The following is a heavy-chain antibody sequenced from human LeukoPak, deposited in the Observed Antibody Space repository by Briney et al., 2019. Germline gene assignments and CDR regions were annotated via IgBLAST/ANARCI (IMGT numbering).Heavy chain of an antibody. CDR2: ISYSGST. D-gene: IGHD4-17*01. CDR3: ARDDYGDYFDY. V-gene: IGHV4-59*08. J-gene: IGHJ4*02. CDR1: GGSISSHY. Sequence: SETLSLTCTVSGGSISSHYWSWIRQPPGKGLEWIGYISYSGSTNYNPSLKSRVNISVDTSKNQFSLKLSSVTAADTAVYYCARDDYGDYFDYWGQGTLVTVSS.